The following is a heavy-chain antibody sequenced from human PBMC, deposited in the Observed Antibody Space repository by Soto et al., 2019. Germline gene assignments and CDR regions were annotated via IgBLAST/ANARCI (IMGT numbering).Heavy chain of an antibody. CDR3: ARGGIVGARGYFDY. CDR2: SRNKANSYST. D-gene: IGHD1-26*01. J-gene: IGHJ4*02. Sequence: PGGSLRLSCAASGFTFSDHYMDWVRQAPGKGMEWVGRSRNKANSYSTEYAASVKGRFTISRDDSKNSLYLQMNSLKTEDTAVYYCARGGIVGARGYFDYWGQGTQVPVSS. V-gene: IGHV3-72*01. CDR1: GFTFSDHY.